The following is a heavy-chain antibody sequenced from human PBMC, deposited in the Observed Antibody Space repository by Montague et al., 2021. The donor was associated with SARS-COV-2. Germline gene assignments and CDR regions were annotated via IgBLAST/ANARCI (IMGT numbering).Heavy chain of an antibody. CDR1: GGSISSSTYY. D-gene: IGHD1-14*01. V-gene: IGHV4-39*01. CDR2: IYYSGAI. CDR3: ARAGRKQNYYFDY. Sequence: SETLSLTCTVSGGSISSSTYYWGWIRQPPGKGLEWIGNIYYSGAISYTPSLSSRVTISVDTSKNQFSLKLRSVTAADTAVYFCARAGRKQNYYFDYWGQGALVTVSS. J-gene: IGHJ4*02.